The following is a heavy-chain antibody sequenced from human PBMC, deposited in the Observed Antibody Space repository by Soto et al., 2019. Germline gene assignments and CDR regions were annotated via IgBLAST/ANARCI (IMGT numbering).Heavy chain of an antibody. Sequence: QVQLQQWGAGLLKPSETLSLTCAVYGGSFSGYYWSWIRQPPGKGLEWIGEINHSGSTNYNPSLKSRVTISVDTSKNQFSLNLSSVTAADTAVYYCARLTVTTLAFDIWGQGTMVTVSS. J-gene: IGHJ3*02. V-gene: IGHV4-34*01. CDR1: GGSFSGYY. CDR3: ARLTVTTLAFDI. CDR2: INHSGST. D-gene: IGHD4-17*01.